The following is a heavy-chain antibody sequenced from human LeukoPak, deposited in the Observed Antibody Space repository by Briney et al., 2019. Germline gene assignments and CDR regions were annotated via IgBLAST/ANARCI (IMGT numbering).Heavy chain of an antibody. CDR2: IAYDGSKK. Sequence: PGRSLRLSCAASGFTFSSYAMHWVREAPGKGLEWVAVIAYDGSKKYYADSVKGRFTISRDNSKNTLYLQMNSLRAEDTAVYYCARDQAYYYDSSEAFDIWGQGTMVTVSS. CDR1: GFTFSSYA. V-gene: IGHV3-30-3*01. J-gene: IGHJ3*02. D-gene: IGHD3-22*01. CDR3: ARDQAYYYDSSEAFDI.